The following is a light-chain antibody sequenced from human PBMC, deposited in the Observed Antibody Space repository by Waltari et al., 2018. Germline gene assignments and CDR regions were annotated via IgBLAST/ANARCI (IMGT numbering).Light chain of an antibody. CDR1: SSDVGSYNL. CDR3: CSYAGSSTHVV. CDR2: EVS. Sequence: QSALTQPASASGSPGPSITISCTGTSSDVGSYNLVSWYQQHPGKAPNLMIYEVSKRPSGVSNRFSGSKSGNTASLTISGLQAEDEADYYCCSYAGSSTHVVFGGGTKLTVL. J-gene: IGLJ2*01. V-gene: IGLV2-23*02.